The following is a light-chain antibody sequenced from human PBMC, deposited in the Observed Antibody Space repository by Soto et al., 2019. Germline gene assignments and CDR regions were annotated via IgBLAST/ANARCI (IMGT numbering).Light chain of an antibody. V-gene: IGKV3-20*01. J-gene: IGKJ1*01. CDR3: QQYGSSQS. CDR1: QSVSSSY. Sequence: EIVLTQSPGTLSLSPGESATLSCRASQSVSSSYLAWYQQKPGQAPRLLIYGASIRATGIPDRFSGSGSGTDFTLTISRLEPEDFAVYYCQQYGSSQSFGQGTKVEI. CDR2: GAS.